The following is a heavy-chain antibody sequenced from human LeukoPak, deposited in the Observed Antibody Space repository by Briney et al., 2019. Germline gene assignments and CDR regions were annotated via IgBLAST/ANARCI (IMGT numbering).Heavy chain of an antibody. J-gene: IGHJ4*02. D-gene: IGHD3-3*01. CDR2: INHSGST. CDR1: GGSFSGYY. CDR3: ARTPVLRFLEWLSNYFDY. V-gene: IGHV4-34*01. Sequence: SETLSLTGAVYGGSFSGYYWSWIRQPPGKGLEWIGEINHSGSTNYNPSLKSRVTISVDTSKNQFSLKLSSVTAADTAVYYCARTPVLRFLEWLSNYFDYWGQGTLVTVSS.